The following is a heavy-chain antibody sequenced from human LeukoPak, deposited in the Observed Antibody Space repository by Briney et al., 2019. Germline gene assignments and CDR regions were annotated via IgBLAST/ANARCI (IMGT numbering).Heavy chain of an antibody. J-gene: IGHJ6*02. Sequence: SVKVSCKASGGTFSSYTISWVRQAPGQGLEWMGRIIPILGIANYAQKFQGRVTITADKSTSTAYMELSSLRPEDTAVYYCARDPYSDSSGYFWGYYYGMDVWGQGTSVTVSS. V-gene: IGHV1-69*04. CDR1: GGTFSSYT. CDR2: IIPILGIA. CDR3: ARDPYSDSSGYFWGYYYGMDV. D-gene: IGHD3-22*01.